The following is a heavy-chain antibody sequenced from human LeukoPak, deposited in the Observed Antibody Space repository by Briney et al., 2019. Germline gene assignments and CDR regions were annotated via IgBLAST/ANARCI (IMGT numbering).Heavy chain of an antibody. CDR3: ARDPGGTWGFDY. CDR1: GYTFTSHG. V-gene: IGHV1-18*01. J-gene: IGHJ4*02. Sequence: GASVKVSCKASGYTFTSHGLSWARQAPGQGLEWMGWISIYSGNTNYAQKFQDRISMTTDTSTSTAYMELRSLKSDDTAVCYCARDPGGTWGFDYWGQGALVTVSS. CDR2: ISIYSGNT. D-gene: IGHD7-27*01.